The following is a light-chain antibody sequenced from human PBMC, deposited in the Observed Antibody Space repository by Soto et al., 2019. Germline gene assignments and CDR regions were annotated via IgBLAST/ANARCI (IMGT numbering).Light chain of an antibody. Sequence: DIQMTQSPSSLSASVGDRVTITCRASQSISSYLNSYHQKPGKAPKVLIYAASSLQSGVPSRFSGSGSGTASTLTISSLQPEDFATYYCQKSYSTSINFGQGTRLEIK. J-gene: IGKJ5*01. CDR1: QSISSY. V-gene: IGKV1-39*01. CDR3: QKSYSTSIN. CDR2: AAS.